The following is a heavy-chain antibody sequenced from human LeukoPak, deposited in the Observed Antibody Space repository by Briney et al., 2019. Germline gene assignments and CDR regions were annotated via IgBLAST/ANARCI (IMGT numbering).Heavy chain of an antibody. J-gene: IGHJ4*02. CDR2: INHSGST. D-gene: IGHD1-1*01. CDR1: GGSFSGYY. CDR3: ARVHGMLTPA. V-gene: IGHV4-34*01. Sequence: PSETLSLTCAVYGGSFSGYYWSWIRQPPGKGLEWIGEINHSGSTNYNPSLKSRVTISVDTSKNQFSLKLSSVTAADTAVYYCARVHGMLTPAWGQGTLVTVSS.